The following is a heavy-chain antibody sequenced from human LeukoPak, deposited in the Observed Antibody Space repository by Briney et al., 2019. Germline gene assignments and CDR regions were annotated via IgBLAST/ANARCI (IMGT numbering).Heavy chain of an antibody. CDR1: GFTFSSYS. J-gene: IGHJ3*02. V-gene: IGHV3-21*01. CDR2: ISSSSSYI. Sequence: PGGSLRLSCAASGFTFSSYSMNWVRQAPGKGLEWVSSISSSSSYIYYADSVKGRFTISRDNAKNSLYLQMNSLRAEDTAVYYCARDASQWELRLPFDIWGQGIMVTVSS. CDR3: ARDASQWELRLPFDI. D-gene: IGHD1-26*01.